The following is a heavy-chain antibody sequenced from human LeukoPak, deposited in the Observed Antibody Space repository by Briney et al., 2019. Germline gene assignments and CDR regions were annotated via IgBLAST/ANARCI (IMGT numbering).Heavy chain of an antibody. Sequence: PAGGSLRLSCAASGFTFSSYGMHWVRQAPGKGLEWVAFIRYDGSNKYYAESVKGRFTVSRDNSKNTLYLQMNSLRAEDTAVYYCAKDGWLDYLDYYYYMDVWGKGTTVTISS. CDR2: IRYDGSNK. CDR1: GFTFSSYG. D-gene: IGHD2/OR15-2a*01. CDR3: AKDGWLDYLDYYYYMDV. V-gene: IGHV3-30*02. J-gene: IGHJ6*03.